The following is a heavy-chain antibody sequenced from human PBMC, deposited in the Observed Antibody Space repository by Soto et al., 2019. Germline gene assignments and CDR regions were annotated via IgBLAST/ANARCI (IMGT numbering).Heavy chain of an antibody. D-gene: IGHD4-17*01. CDR3: AIDTTVGSDALDI. V-gene: IGHV1-18*01. J-gene: IGHJ3*02. CDR1: GYTFTNYG. CDR2: ISAHNGNT. Sequence: QVQLVQSGAEMGQPGASVKVSCKASGYTFTNYGITWVRQAPGQGLEWMGWISAHNGNTNYEQKFQDRVTMTTNTSTSTAYMEVRTRRYDDAAVYYCAIDTTVGSDALDIWGQGTMVTVSS.